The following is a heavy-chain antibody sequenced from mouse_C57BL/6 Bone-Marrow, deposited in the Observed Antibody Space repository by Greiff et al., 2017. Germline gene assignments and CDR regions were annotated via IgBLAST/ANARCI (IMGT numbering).Heavy chain of an antibody. CDR1: GYAFTNYL. CDR3: ARPELTGPYYYAMDY. V-gene: IGHV1-54*01. D-gene: IGHD4-1*01. Sequence: VQLVESGAELVRPGTSVKVSCKASGYAFTNYLIEWVKQRPGQGLEWIGVINPGSGGTNYNEKFKGKATLTADKSSSTAYMQLSSLTSEDSAVYFCARPELTGPYYYAMDYWGQGTSVTVSS. CDR2: INPGSGGT. J-gene: IGHJ4*01.